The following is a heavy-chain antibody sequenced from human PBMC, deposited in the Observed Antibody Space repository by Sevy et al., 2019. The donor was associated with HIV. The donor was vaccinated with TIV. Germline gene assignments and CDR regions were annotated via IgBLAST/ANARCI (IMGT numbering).Heavy chain of an antibody. D-gene: IGHD3-10*01. J-gene: IGHJ4*01. V-gene: IGHV4-39*01. CDR3: ARHGGLVDRAFDY. CDR2: IFFTGRT. CDR1: GGLISGNSYD. Sequence: SETLSLNCTVSGGLISGNSYDWGWIRQPPGKGLEWTESIFFTGRTSYATSLESRVTISVDASKNQFSLRLSSVTATDTAVYFCARHGGLVDRAFDYWGHGTLVTVSS.